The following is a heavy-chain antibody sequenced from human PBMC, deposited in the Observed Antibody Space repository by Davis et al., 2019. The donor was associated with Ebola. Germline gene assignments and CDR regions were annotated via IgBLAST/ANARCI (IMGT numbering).Heavy chain of an antibody. J-gene: IGHJ3*02. V-gene: IGHV6-1*01. CDR1: GDRVSGKSGA. CDR2: TYYTSTWYN. CDR3: ARGWLRTGLDI. Sequence: HSQTLSLTCAIPGDRVSGKSGAWNWTRQSPSRGIEWLGRTYYTSTWYNHYASSVKSRTTINPDTSKNQFSLQLNSMTPEDKAVYYCARGWLRTGLDIWGQGTMVIVSS. D-gene: IGHD5-24*01.